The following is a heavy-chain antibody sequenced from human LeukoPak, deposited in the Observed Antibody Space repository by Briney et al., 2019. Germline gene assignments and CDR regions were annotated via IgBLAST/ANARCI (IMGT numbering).Heavy chain of an antibody. J-gene: IGHJ4*02. CDR2: IKQDGSEK. V-gene: IGHV3-7*01. D-gene: IGHD3-10*01. CDR1: GFTFSSYW. CDR3: ARDLGLLWFGELDTGFDY. Sequence: GGSLRLSCAASGFTFSSYWMSWVRQAPGKGLEWVANIKQDGSEKYYVDSVKGRFTISRDNAKNSLYLQMNSLRAEETAVYYCARDLGLLWFGELDTGFDYWGQGTLVTVSS.